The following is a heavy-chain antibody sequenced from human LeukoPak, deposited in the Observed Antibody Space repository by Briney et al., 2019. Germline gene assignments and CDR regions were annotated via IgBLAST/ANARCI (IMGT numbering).Heavy chain of an antibody. J-gene: IGHJ3*02. Sequence: GASVKVSCKASGYTFTSYGISWVRQAPGQGLEWMGWISAYNGNTNYAQKLQGRVTMTTDTSTSTAYMELSRLRSDDTAVYYCARDRGTDQLDAFDIWGQGTMVTVSS. D-gene: IGHD1-1*01. CDR3: ARDRGTDQLDAFDI. V-gene: IGHV1-18*01. CDR2: ISAYNGNT. CDR1: GYTFTSYG.